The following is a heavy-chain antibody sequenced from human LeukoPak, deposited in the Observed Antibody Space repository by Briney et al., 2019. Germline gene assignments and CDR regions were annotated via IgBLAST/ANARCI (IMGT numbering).Heavy chain of an antibody. CDR3: ARDGGRREDY. CDR2: IYYSGST. V-gene: IGHV4-59*01. CDR1: GGSISGYY. Sequence: SETLSLTCTVSGGSISGYYWSWIRQPPGKGLEWIGYIYYSGSTNYNPSLKSRVTISVDTSKNQFSLKLSSVTAADTAVYYCARDGGRREDYWGQGALVTVSS. J-gene: IGHJ4*02. D-gene: IGHD2-15*01.